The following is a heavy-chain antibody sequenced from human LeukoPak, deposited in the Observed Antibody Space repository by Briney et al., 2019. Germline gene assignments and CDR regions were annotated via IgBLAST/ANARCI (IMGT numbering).Heavy chain of an antibody. CDR1: GYTFTNYA. J-gene: IGHJ5*02. D-gene: IGHD2-21*02. CDR2: ISGYNGNT. V-gene: IGHV1-18*01. Sequence: ASVKVSCKASGYTFTNYAISWVRQAPGQGLEWMGWISGYNGNTIYAQNFQGRVTMTTDRPTNTAYMELRSLRSDDTAVYYCARDPVKYCGGDCYSGGSSFDPWGQGTLVTVSS. CDR3: ARDPVKYCGGDCYSGGSSFDP.